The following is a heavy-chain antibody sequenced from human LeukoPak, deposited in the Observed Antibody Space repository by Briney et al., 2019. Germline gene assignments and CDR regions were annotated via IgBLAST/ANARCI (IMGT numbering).Heavy chain of an antibody. CDR2: IYYSGST. CDR1: GGSISSSSYY. D-gene: IGHD5-24*01. CDR3: ARDNGHGYHDAFDI. Sequence: PSETLSLTCTVSGGSISSSSYYWGWIRQPPGKGLEWIGYIYYSGSTNYNPSLKSRVTISVDTSKNQFSLKLSSVTAADTAVYYCARDNGHGYHDAFDIWGQGTMVTVSS. V-gene: IGHV4-61*01. J-gene: IGHJ3*02.